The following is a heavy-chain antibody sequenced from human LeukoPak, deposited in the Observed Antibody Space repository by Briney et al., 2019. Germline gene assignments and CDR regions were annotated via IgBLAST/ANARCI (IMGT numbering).Heavy chain of an antibody. Sequence: GGSLRLSCAASGFSGSSNYMSWVRQAPGKGLEGVSIIDRGGSTYYADSIKGRFTISRDNSKSTLYLQMNSLRGEDTAVYYCASRDRGYYYGLDVWGQGTTVTVSS. V-gene: IGHV3-53*01. D-gene: IGHD5-24*01. CDR2: IDRGGST. CDR1: GFSGSSNY. CDR3: ASRDRGYYYGLDV. J-gene: IGHJ6*02.